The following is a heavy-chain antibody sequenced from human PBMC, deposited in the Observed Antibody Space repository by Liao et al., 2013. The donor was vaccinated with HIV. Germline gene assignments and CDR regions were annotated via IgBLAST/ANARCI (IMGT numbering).Heavy chain of an antibody. CDR2: IYTSGST. D-gene: IGHD3-22*01. Sequence: QVQLQESGPGLVKPSQTLSLTCTVSSGSISSGSYYWSWIRQPAGKGLDWIGRIYTSGSTNYNPSLKSRVTMSVDTSKNQFSLKLSSVTAADTAVYYCARDVSGYYPYYYYMDVWGKGTTVTVSS. V-gene: IGHV4-61*02. CDR3: ARDVSGYYPYYYYMDV. J-gene: IGHJ6*03. CDR1: SGSISSGSYY.